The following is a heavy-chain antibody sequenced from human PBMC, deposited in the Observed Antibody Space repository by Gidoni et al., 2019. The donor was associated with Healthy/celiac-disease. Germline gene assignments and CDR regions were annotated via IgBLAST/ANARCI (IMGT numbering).Heavy chain of an antibody. CDR3: ARDPSEWELPYYYGMDV. V-gene: IGHV3-30-3*01. CDR1: GFTFSSYA. CDR2: ISYDGSNK. D-gene: IGHD1-26*01. J-gene: IGHJ6*02. Sequence: QVQLVESGGGVVQPGRSLRLSCAASGFTFSSYAMHWVRQAPGKGLEWVAVISYDGSNKYYADSVKGRFTISRDNSKNTLYLQMNSLRAEDTAVYYCARDPSEWELPYYYGMDVWGQGTTVTVSS.